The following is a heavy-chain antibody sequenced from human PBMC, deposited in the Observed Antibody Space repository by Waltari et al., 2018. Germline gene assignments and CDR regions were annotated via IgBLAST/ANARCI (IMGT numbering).Heavy chain of an antibody. CDR2: IYTSGST. J-gene: IGHJ4*02. D-gene: IGHD3-3*01. CDR3: AREVPYYDFWSGYYRGGGYFDY. V-gene: IGHV4-4*07. CDR1: GGSISSYY. Sequence: QVQLQESGPGLVKPSETLSLTCTVSGGSISSYYWSWIRQPAGKGLEWIGRIYTSGSTNYNPSIKSRVTMSVDTSKNQFSLKLSSVTAADTAVYYCAREVPYYDFWSGYYRGGGYFDYWGQGTLVTVSS.